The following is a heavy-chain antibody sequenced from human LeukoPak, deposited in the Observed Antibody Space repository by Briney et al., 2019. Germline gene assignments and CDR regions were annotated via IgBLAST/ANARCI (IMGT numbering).Heavy chain of an antibody. CDR3: ASPLQADAFDI. CDR2: IYYSGST. V-gene: IGHV4-39*01. J-gene: IGHJ3*02. CDR1: GGSISSGDYY. D-gene: IGHD4-11*01. Sequence: SETLSLTCTVSGGSISSGDYYWGWIRQPPGKGLEWIGSIYYSGSTYYNPSLKSRVTISVDTSKNQFSLKLSSVTAADTAVYYCASPLQADAFDIWGQGTMVTVSS.